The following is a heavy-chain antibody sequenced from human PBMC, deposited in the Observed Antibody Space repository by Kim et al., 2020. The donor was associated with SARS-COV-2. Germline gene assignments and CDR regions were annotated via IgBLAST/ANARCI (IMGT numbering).Heavy chain of an antibody. CDR1: GGSISSQY. CDR2: IHISGAT. CDR3: ARDAGHEGYSYGAFDY. J-gene: IGHJ4*02. Sequence: SETLSLTCTVSGGSISSQYSNWIRQPAGKGLEWIGRIHISGATNDNPSLRSRLTISGDKSKNQFFLKLTSVTAADTAVYYCARDAGHEGYSYGAFDYWGQGILVTVSS. V-gene: IGHV4-4*07. D-gene: IGHD5-18*01.